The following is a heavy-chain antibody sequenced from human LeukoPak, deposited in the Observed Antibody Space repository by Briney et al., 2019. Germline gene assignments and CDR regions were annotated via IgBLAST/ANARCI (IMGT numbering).Heavy chain of an antibody. Sequence: ASVKVSCKASGGTFSSYAISWVRQAPGQGLEWMGRIIPILGIANYAQKFQGRVTITADKSTSTAYMELSSLRSEDTAVYYCAVRERGWLQSRRDGVDYWGQGTLVTVSS. D-gene: IGHD5-12*01. CDR2: IIPILGIA. CDR3: AVRERGWLQSRRDGVDY. J-gene: IGHJ4*02. CDR1: GGTFSSYA. V-gene: IGHV1-69*04.